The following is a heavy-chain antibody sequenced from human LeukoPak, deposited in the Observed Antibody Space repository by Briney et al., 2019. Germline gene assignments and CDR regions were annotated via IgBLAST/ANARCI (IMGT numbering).Heavy chain of an antibody. CDR3: AKQMTSVTCFDL. CDR1: GGSISSDY. D-gene: IGHD4-17*01. J-gene: IGHJ2*01. CDR2: IHNDGRT. V-gene: IGHV4-59*08. Sequence: SETLSLTCTVSGGSISSDYWSWIRQPPGKGREWIGYIHNDGRTNYNPSLKSRVTISIDTSRTQLSLQLTSVTAADTAVYYCAKQMTSVTCFDLWGRGTLVTVSS.